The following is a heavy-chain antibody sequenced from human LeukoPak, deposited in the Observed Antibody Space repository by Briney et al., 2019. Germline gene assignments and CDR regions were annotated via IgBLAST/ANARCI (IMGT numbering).Heavy chain of an antibody. CDR1: GFTFDDYG. V-gene: IGHV3-20*01. CDR2: INWNGGST. Sequence: GGSLRLSCAASGFTFDDYGMSWVRQAPGKGLEWVSGINWNGGSTGYADSVRGRFTISRDNAKNSLYLQMNSLRAEDTALYHCARGGRLGDYYYYMDVWGKGTTVTISS. D-gene: IGHD3-16*01. CDR3: ARGGRLGDYYYYMDV. J-gene: IGHJ6*03.